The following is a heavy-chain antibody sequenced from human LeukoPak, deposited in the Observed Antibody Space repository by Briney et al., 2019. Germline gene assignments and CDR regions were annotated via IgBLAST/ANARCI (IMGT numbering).Heavy chain of an antibody. D-gene: IGHD5-24*01. Sequence: PSETLSLTCTVSGASISSYYWSWIRQPPGRGLEWIGYIYYSGSINYNPSLKSRVTISADTSKNQFSLKLTSVTAAGTAVYYCARMGDGYNLRYFDYWGQGTLVTVSS. CDR1: GASISSYY. CDR3: ARMGDGYNLRYFDY. CDR2: IYYSGSI. V-gene: IGHV4-59*01. J-gene: IGHJ4*02.